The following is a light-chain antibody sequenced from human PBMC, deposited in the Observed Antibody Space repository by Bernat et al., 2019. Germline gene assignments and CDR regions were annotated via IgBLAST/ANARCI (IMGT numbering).Light chain of an antibody. CDR3: QQYNSYPLT. V-gene: IGKV1-5*03. Sequence: DIQMTQSPSTLSASVGDSVTITCRASQSISSWLAWYQQKPGKAPKLLIYKSSSLESGVPSRFSGSGSGTEFTLTISSLQPDDFATYYCQQYNSYPLTFGGGTKVEIK. CDR2: KSS. CDR1: QSISSW. J-gene: IGKJ4*01.